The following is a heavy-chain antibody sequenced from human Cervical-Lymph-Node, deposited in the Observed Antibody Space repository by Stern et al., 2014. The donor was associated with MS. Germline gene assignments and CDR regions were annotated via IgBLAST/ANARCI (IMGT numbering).Heavy chain of an antibody. CDR2: ISGSGGST. J-gene: IGHJ5*02. D-gene: IGHD6-19*01. Sequence: EVQLVESGGGLVQPGGSLRLSCAASGFTFSTYAMNWVRQAPGKGLEGVAAISGSGGSTYYADFVKGRFIVSRDNSKKMLYLQMNTLKGEDTAIYYCAKDQMGTVAGSKSWFDPWGQGTLVTVSS. CDR1: GFTFSTYA. V-gene: IGHV3-23*04. CDR3: AKDQMGTVAGSKSWFDP.